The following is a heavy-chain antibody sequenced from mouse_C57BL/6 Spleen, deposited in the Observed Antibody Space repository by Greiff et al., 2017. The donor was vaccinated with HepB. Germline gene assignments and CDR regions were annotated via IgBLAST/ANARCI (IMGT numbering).Heavy chain of an antibody. CDR3: ARDARYYGSSYAMDY. V-gene: IGHV7-1*01. J-gene: IGHJ4*01. CDR2: SRNKANDYTT. CDR1: GFTFSDFY. D-gene: IGHD1-1*01. Sequence: EVKVVESGGGLVQSGRSLRLSCATSGFTFSDFYMAWVRQAPGKGLEWIAASRNKANDYTTEYSASVQGRFIVSSDTSQSILYLQMNALRAEDTAIYYCARDARYYGSSYAMDYWGQGTSVTVSS.